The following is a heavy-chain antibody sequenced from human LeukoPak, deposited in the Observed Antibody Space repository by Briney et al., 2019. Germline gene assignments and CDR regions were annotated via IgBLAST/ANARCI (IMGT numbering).Heavy chain of an antibody. CDR1: GGSFSGDY. V-gene: IGHV4-34*01. CDR3: AVNYYDSSGYPYYFDY. CDR2: INHSGST. J-gene: IGHJ4*02. D-gene: IGHD3-22*01. Sequence: PSETLSLTCAVYGGSFSGDYWSWIRQPPGKGLEWIGEINHSGSTNYNPSLKSRVTISLDTSKNQFSLKLSSVTAADTAVYYCAVNYYDSSGYPYYFDYWGQGTLVTVSS.